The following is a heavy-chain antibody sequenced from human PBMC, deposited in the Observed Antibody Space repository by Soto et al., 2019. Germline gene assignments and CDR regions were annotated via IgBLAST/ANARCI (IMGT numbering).Heavy chain of an antibody. J-gene: IGHJ4*01. Sequence: QVQLVESGGGVVQPGRSLRLSCAASGFSFSSYGMHWVRQAPGKGLEWVAVISYDERNKYYADSVAGRFTISKDNSKNTLYLQMSSLRAENTAVYYCAKEGSGSIPYYFESWCHGTLVTVSS. D-gene: IGHD5-12*01. V-gene: IGHV3-30*18. CDR3: AKEGSGSIPYYFES. CDR1: GFSFSSYG. CDR2: ISYDERNK.